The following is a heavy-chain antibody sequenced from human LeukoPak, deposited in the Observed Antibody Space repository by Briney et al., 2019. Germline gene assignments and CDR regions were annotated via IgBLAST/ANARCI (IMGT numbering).Heavy chain of an antibody. CDR3: ARRGLAMVRGVIIYYFDY. Sequence: ASVKVSCKASGYTFASYDINWVRQATGQGLEWMGWMNPNSGNTGYAQKFQGRVTMTRNTSISTAYMELSSLRSEDTAVYYCARRGLAMVRGVIIYYFDYWGQGTLVTVSS. CDR1: GYTFASYD. J-gene: IGHJ4*02. CDR2: MNPNSGNT. V-gene: IGHV1-8*01. D-gene: IGHD3-10*01.